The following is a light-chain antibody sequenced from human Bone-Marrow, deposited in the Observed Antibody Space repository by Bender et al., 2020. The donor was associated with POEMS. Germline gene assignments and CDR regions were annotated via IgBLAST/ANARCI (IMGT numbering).Light chain of an antibody. J-gene: IGLJ3*02. CDR3: CSYAGSNTLV. CDR2: EVN. Sequence: QSALTQPASVSASPGQSITISCTGTSSDVGSYDLVSWYQQHPDKAPQLIIYEVNQRPSVISNRFSGSKSGNTASLTISGLQTEDEADYYCCSYAGSNTLVFGGGTKVTVL. CDR1: SSDVGSYDL. V-gene: IGLV2-23*02.